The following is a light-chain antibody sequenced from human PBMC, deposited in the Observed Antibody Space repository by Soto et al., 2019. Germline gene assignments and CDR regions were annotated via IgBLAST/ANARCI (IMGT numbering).Light chain of an antibody. CDR1: RSDVGGYNY. CDR3: SSYTSSSSLWV. Sequence: QSVLTQPASVSGSPGQSIAISCTGTRSDVGGYNYVSWYQQHPGKAPKLMIYDVSNRPSGVSNRFSGSKSGNTASLTISGLQAEDEADYYCSSYTSSSSLWVFGTGTKLTVL. J-gene: IGLJ1*01. CDR2: DVS. V-gene: IGLV2-14*01.